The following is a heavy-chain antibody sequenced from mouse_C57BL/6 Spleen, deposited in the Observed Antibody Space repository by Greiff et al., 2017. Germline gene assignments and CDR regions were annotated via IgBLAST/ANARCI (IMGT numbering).Heavy chain of an antibody. CDR3: VREGYYYGSSYGAMDY. V-gene: IGHV10-3*01. J-gene: IGHJ4*01. D-gene: IGHD1-1*01. CDR1: GFTFNTYA. Sequence: EVMLVESGGGLVQPKGSLKLSCAASGFTFNTYAMHWVRQAPGKGLEWVARIRSKSSNYATYYADSVKDRFTISRDDSQSMLYLQMNNLKTEDTAMYYCVREGYYYGSSYGAMDYWGQGTSVTVSS. CDR2: IRSKSSNYAT.